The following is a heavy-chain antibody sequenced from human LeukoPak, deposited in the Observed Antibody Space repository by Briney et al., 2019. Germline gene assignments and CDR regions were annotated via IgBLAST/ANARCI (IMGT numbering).Heavy chain of an antibody. CDR3: ARREDFWYFDL. CDR2: IYYTGST. Sequence: PSETLSLTCTISGDSISTYYWSWIRQPPGKGLEWIGYIYYTGSTYCNPSLKSRVTFSVDTSKNHFSLNLISVTAADTAVYYCARREDFWYFDLWGRGTLVTVSS. J-gene: IGHJ2*01. CDR1: GDSISTYY. V-gene: IGHV4-59*08.